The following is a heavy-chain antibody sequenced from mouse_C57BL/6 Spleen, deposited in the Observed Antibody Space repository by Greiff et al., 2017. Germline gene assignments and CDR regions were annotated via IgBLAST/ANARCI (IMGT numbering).Heavy chain of an antibody. CDR1: GYAFSSSW. Sequence: VKLMESGPELVKPGASVKISCKASGYAFSSSWMNWVKQRPGKGLEWIGRIYPGDGDTNYNGKFKGKATLTADKSSSTAYMQLSSLTSEDSAVYFCAREYYGPFDYWGQGTTLTVSS. CDR3: AREYYGPFDY. D-gene: IGHD1-1*01. J-gene: IGHJ2*01. V-gene: IGHV1-82*01. CDR2: IYPGDGDT.